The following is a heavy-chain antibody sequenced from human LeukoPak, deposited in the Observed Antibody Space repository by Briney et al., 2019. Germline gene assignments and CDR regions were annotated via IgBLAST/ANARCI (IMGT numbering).Heavy chain of an antibody. V-gene: IGHV6-1*01. CDR3: ARGSVGAVAGLFDS. CDR2: TYYRSKWYN. J-gene: IGHJ4*02. Sequence: SQTLSLTCAMSGDSVSSNSATWNWIRQSPSRGLEWLGRTYYRSKWYNDYAVSVRSRITINPDTSKNQFSLQLNSVTPEDTAVDYCARGSVGAVAGLFDSWGQGTLVTVSA. CDR1: GDSVSSNSAT. D-gene: IGHD6-19*01.